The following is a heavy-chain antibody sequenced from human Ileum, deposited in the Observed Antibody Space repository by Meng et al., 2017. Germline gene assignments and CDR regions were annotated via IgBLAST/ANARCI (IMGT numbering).Heavy chain of an antibody. V-gene: IGHV3-66*02. CDR2: IYSGGST. J-gene: IGHJ1*01. CDR3: ARDAYYDSSVGSFQH. D-gene: IGHD3-22*01. Sequence: GESLKISCAASGFTVSTSYMSWGRQAPGKGLEYVSGIYSGGSTYYPDSVKGRFTISRDNSENTLYLQMKSLRTEDTAVYYCARDAYYDSSVGSFQHWGQGTLVTVSS. CDR1: GFTVSTSY.